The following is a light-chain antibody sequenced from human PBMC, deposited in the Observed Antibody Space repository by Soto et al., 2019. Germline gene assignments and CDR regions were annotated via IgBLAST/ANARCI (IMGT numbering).Light chain of an antibody. Sequence: DIQMTQSPSSLSASLGDRVTITCRASQTINRYLNWFQQKPGKAPKLLIYAASSLQSGVPSRFSGSGSGTDFTLTINSLQAEDFATYYCQQSYNTPWTFGQGTKVEIK. CDR2: AAS. V-gene: IGKV1-39*01. J-gene: IGKJ1*01. CDR1: QTINRY. CDR3: QQSYNTPWT.